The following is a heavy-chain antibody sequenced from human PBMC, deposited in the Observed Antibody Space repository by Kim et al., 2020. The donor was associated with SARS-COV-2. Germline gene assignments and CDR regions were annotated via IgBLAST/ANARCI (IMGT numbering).Heavy chain of an antibody. V-gene: IGHV3-21*01. CDR2: ITSRSEYI. CDR1: GFTLSSYS. Sequence: GGSLRLSCAASGFTLSSYSMKWVRQGPGKGLEWVSFITSRSEYIHYADSVKGRFTISRDNAKNSVFLQMNSLRAEDTAVYYCTREGYYSALDVWGQGTTVTVSS. CDR3: TREGYYSALDV. J-gene: IGHJ6*02.